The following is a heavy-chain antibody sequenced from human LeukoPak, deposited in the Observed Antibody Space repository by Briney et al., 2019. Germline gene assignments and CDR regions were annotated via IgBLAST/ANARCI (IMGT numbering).Heavy chain of an antibody. D-gene: IGHD5-12*01. CDR2: INHSGST. J-gene: IGHJ4*02. CDR1: GGSFSGYY. V-gene: IGHV4-34*01. Sequence: PSETLSLTCAVYGGSFSGYYWSWIRQPPGKGLEWLGEINHSGSTNYNPSLKSRVTISVDTSKNQFSLKLSSVTAADTAVYYCARGRGATIPFPPDYWGQGTLVTVSS. CDR3: ARGRGATIPFPPDY.